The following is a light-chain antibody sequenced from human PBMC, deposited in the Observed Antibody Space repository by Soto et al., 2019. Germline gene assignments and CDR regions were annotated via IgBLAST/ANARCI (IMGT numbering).Light chain of an antibody. J-gene: IGKJ1*01. CDR3: QQYYSYPRT. CDR2: AAS. Sequence: AIQMTQSPSSLSASVGDRVTITCRASQRISSWLAWYQQRPGKAPKLLISAASTLQSGVPSRFSGSGSRTDFTLTISCLQSEDFATYYCQQYYSYPRTFGQGTKVDIK. CDR1: QRISSW. V-gene: IGKV1-8*01.